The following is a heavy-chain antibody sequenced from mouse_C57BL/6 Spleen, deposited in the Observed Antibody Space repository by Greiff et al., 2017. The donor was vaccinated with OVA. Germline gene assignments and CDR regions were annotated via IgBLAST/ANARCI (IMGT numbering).Heavy chain of an antibody. J-gene: IGHJ2*01. Sequence: QVQLKQPGAELVKPGASVKVSCKASGYTFTSYWMHWVKQRPGQGLEWIGRIHPSDSDTNYNQKFKGKATLTVDKSSSTAYMQLSSLTSEDSAVYYCAIPTTVVPSFDYWGQGTTLTVSS. V-gene: IGHV1-74*01. CDR3: AIPTTVVPSFDY. CDR2: IHPSDSDT. D-gene: IGHD1-1*01. CDR1: GYTFTSYW.